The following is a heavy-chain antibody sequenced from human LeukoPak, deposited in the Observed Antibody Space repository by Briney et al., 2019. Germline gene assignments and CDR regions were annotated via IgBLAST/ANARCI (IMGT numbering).Heavy chain of an antibody. V-gene: IGHV3-21*06. J-gene: IGHJ4*02. D-gene: IGHD3-22*01. CDR2: MNPYASSI. CDR3: ARLRRNSDRSGYCYYYGY. CDR1: GLTFSDYS. Sequence: TGGSLTLPCAASGLTFSDYSFNWVRQAPGKGLEWVSSMNPYASSIYYADSVKGRFTISRDNAKNSLYLQMDSLRAEDTAFYYCARLRRNSDRSGYCYYYGYWGQGTLVTVSS.